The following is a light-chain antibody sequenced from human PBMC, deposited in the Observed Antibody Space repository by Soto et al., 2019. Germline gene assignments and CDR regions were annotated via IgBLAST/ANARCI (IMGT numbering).Light chain of an antibody. V-gene: IGKV3-15*01. Sequence: EIVMTQSPATLSVSPGERATLSCRASQSISSSLAWYQQKPGQAPRLLIHGASTRATSNPGRFSGSGSGAEFTLTISSLQSEDFALYYCQQYYDWPPTLGQGTKWIS. CDR1: QSISSS. CDR3: QQYYDWPPT. J-gene: IGKJ1*01. CDR2: GAS.